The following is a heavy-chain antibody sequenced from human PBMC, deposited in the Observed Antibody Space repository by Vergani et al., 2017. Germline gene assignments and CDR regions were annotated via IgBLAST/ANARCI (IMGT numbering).Heavy chain of an antibody. CDR2: IIPILGIA. D-gene: IGHD3-22*01. Sequence: VSCKASGGTFSSYTISWVRQAPGQGLEWMGRIIPILGIANYAQKFQGRVTITADKSTSTAYMELSSLRSEDTAVYYCARGPYYDSSGYYDYWGQGTLVTVSS. CDR1: GGTFSSYT. J-gene: IGHJ4*02. CDR3: ARGPYYDSSGYYDY. V-gene: IGHV1-69*02.